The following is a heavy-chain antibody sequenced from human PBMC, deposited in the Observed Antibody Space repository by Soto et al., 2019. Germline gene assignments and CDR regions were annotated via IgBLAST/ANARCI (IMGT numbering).Heavy chain of an antibody. Sequence: SETLSLTCAVYGGSFSGYYWSWIRQPPGKGLEWIGEINHSGLPNYNPSLKSRVTISVDTSKNQFSLKLSSVAAADTAVYYCARGRGITIFGVGLNWFDPWGQGTLVTVSS. J-gene: IGHJ5*02. D-gene: IGHD3-3*01. V-gene: IGHV4-34*01. CDR3: ARGRGITIFGVGLNWFDP. CDR1: GGSFSGYY. CDR2: INHSGLP.